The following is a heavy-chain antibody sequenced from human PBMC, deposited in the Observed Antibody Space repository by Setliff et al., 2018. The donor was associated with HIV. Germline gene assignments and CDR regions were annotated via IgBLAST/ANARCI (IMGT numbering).Heavy chain of an antibody. CDR1: GYTFSTYS. J-gene: IGHJ4*02. V-gene: IGHV1-18*01. CDR2: VSAYNGHT. CDR3: ARDLFRWAAAGPNYFDS. D-gene: IGHD6-13*01. Sequence: RASVKVSCKASGYTFSTYSITWVRQAPGQGLEWMGWVSAYNGHTDFAQKFQGRITLTTDTSSNTAYMELRSLRSDDTAIYYCARDLFRWAAAGPNYFDSWGQGTLVTV.